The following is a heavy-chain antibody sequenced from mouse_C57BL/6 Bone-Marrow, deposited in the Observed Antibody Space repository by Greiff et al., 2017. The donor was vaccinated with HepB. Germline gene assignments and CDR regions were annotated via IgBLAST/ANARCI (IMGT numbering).Heavy chain of an antibody. V-gene: IGHV14-4*01. CDR1: GFTIKDDY. D-gene: IGHD1-1*01. Sequence: VQLKESGAELVRPGASVQLSCTASGFTIKDDYMHWVKQRPEQGLEWIGWIDPENGDTEYASKFQGKATITADTSSNTAYLQLSSLTSEDTAVYYCTTGYGSSYWYFDVWGTGTTVTVSS. CDR2: IDPENGDT. CDR3: TTGYGSSYWYFDV. J-gene: IGHJ1*03.